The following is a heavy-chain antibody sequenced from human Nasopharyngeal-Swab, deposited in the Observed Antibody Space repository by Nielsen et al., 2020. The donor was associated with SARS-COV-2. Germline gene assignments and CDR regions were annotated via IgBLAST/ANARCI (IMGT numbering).Heavy chain of an antibody. D-gene: IGHD2-15*01. J-gene: IGHJ4*02. CDR3: TRCGGGCYSGRDY. V-gene: IGHV3-73*01. Sequence: GRSLRLSCAASGFTFSDSAIHWVRQATEEGLEWVARIRSKGNNYATAYSASVKGRFIIFRDDPTNTAYLQMNSLKTEDTAMYYCTRCGGGCYSGRDYWGQGTLVTVSS. CDR2: IRSKGNNYAT. CDR1: GFTFSDSA.